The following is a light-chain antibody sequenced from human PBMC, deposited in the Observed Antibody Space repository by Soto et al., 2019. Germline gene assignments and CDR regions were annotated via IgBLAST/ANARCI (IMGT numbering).Light chain of an antibody. V-gene: IGKV1-5*03. CDR1: QSISSW. J-gene: IGKJ1*01. Sequence: DIQMTQSPSTLSASVGDRVTITCRASQSISSWLAWYQQKPGKAPKLLIYKASSLESGVPSRFSGSGSGTEFTLTISSLQPDDFATYYCQQHNSYSRTFGQGTKAEIK. CDR2: KAS. CDR3: QQHNSYSRT.